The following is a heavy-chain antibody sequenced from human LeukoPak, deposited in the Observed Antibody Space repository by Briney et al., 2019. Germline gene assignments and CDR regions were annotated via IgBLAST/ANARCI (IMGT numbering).Heavy chain of an antibody. CDR2: IYYSGST. J-gene: IGHJ6*02. D-gene: IGHD2-21*02. CDR1: GGSISSSSYY. V-gene: IGHV4-39*07. CDR3: ARASRTYCGGDCYLGVHYGMDV. Sequence: SETLSLTCTVSGGSISSSSYYWGWIRQPPGKGLEWIASIYYSGSTYYNPSLKSRVTISVDTSKNQFSLKLSSVTAADTAVYYCARASRTYCGGDCYLGVHYGMDVWGQGTTVTVSS.